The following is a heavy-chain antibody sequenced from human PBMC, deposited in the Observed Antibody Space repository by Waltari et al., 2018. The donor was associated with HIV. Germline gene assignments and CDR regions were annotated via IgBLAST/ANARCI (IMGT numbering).Heavy chain of an antibody. D-gene: IGHD4-17*01. CDR3: AREYNPVTTTSYYFDY. CDR1: GFTVRTNY. CDR2: ITDGGTT. J-gene: IGHJ4*02. V-gene: IGHV3-66*01. Sequence: EVQLVESGGGSVQPGGSLRLSCAASGFTVRTNYMCLVGPAPGKGLEWGSLITDGGTTYYADSVKGRFTISRDTSKNTVHLQMISLRAEDTAVYFCAREYNPVTTTSYYFDYWGQGTLVTVSS.